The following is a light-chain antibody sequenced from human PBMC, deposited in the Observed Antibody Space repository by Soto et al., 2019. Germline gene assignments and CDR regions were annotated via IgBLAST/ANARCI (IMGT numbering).Light chain of an antibody. V-gene: IGKV3-15*01. Sequence: EIVMTQSPATLSVSPGERATLSCRASQSVSILLAWYQQKPGQAPRLIIHGATTRATGIPARFSGSGSGTDFNLTISSLHPEDFATYDGQQNYSTPRTFGQLTKGEIK. CDR3: QQNYSTPRT. CDR2: GAT. J-gene: IGKJ1*01. CDR1: QSVSIL.